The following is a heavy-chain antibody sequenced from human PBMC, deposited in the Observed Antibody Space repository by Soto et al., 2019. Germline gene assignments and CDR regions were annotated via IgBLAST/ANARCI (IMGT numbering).Heavy chain of an antibody. CDR3: ARHEAASAASDY. CDR1: GYSFTIYW. V-gene: IGHV5-10-1*01. J-gene: IGHJ4*01. D-gene: IGHD5-18*01. Sequence: GESLKISCKGSGYSFTIYWISWVRQMPGKGLEWMGRIDPSDSYTNYSPSFQGHVTISADKSISTAYLQWSSLKASDTAMYYCARHEAASAASDYWGHGTLVTVSS. CDR2: IDPSDSYT.